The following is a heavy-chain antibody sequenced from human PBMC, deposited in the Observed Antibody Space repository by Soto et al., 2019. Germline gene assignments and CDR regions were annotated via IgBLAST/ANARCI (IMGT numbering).Heavy chain of an antibody. J-gene: IGHJ3*02. Sequence: SGPALVNPXQTLTLTCTFSGFSLSTSGMCVSWIRQPPGKALEWLALIDWDDDKYYSTSLKTRLTISKDTSKNQVVLTMTNMDPVDTATYYCARYCTNGVCYGAFDIWGQGTMVTVSS. V-gene: IGHV2-70*01. CDR2: IDWDDDK. CDR3: ARYCTNGVCYGAFDI. CDR1: GFSLSTSGMC. D-gene: IGHD2-8*01.